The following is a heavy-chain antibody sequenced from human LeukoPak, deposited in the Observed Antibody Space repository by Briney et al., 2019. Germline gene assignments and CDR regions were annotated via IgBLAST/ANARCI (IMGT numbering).Heavy chain of an antibody. V-gene: IGHV3-64*04. CDR3: ARGAARCSGGHFYPD. CDR2: ITSNGGST. D-gene: IGHD2-15*01. J-gene: IGHJ4*02. CDR1: GFAFSTYS. Sequence: GGSLRLSCSGSGFAFSTYSMHWVRQAPWRGLEYLSGITSNGGSTYYADSMKGRFTISRDNAKNTLYLQANSLRAEDTAVYYCARGAARCSGGHFYPDWGRGTLVTVSS.